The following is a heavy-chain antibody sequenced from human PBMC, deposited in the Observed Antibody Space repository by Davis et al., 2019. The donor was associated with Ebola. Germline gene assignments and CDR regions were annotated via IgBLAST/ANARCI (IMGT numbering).Heavy chain of an antibody. D-gene: IGHD3-22*01. J-gene: IGHJ4*02. V-gene: IGHV1-18*01. CDR2: ISAYNGNT. CDR1: GYTFTSYG. CDR3: ARDSRPYDSSGYYNDY. Sequence: ASVKVSCKASGYTFTSYGISWVRQAPGQGLEWMGWISAYNGNTNYAQKLQGRVTMTTDTSTSTVYMELSSLRSEDTAVYYCARDSRPYDSSGYYNDYWGQGTLVTVSS.